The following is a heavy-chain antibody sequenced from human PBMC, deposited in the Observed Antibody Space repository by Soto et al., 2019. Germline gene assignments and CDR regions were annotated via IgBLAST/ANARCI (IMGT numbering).Heavy chain of an antibody. Sequence: GGSLRLSCAASGFTFSSYAMSWVRQAPGKGLEWVSAISGNGRSTYYADSVKGRFTISRDNSKNTLYLQTNSLRADDTAVYYCANDASASAPPDYWGQGTLVTVSS. D-gene: IGHD6-6*01. CDR1: GFTFSSYA. J-gene: IGHJ4*02. V-gene: IGHV3-23*01. CDR3: ANDASASAPPDY. CDR2: ISGNGRST.